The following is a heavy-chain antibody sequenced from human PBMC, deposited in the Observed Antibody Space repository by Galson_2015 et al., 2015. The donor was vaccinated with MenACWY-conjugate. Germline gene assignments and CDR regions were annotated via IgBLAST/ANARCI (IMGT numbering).Heavy chain of an antibody. V-gene: IGHV1-18*01. CDR3: ATCGASCYGWFDS. D-gene: IGHD2-2*01. CDR2: INGYNGNT. J-gene: IGHJ5*01. Sequence: SVKVSCKASGYTFTTYSITWVRQSPGQGLEWLGWINGYNGNTKYGQKYQGRVTMTKDTSTDTAYMELRSLTSDDTAVYYCATCGASCYGWFDSWGQGTLVTVSS. CDR1: GYTFTTYS.